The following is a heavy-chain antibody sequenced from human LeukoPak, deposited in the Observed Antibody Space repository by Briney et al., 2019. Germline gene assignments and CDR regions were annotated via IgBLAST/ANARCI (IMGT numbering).Heavy chain of an antibody. CDR1: GGSFSGYY. CDR3: ARGWLLLRLMDY. D-gene: IGHD3-22*01. Sequence: PSETLSLTCAVYGGSFSGYYWSWIRQPPGKGLEWIGEINHSGSTNYNPSLKSRVTISVDTSKNQFSLKLSSVTAADTAVYYCARGWLLLRLMDYWGQGTLVTVSS. V-gene: IGHV4-34*01. CDR2: INHSGST. J-gene: IGHJ4*02.